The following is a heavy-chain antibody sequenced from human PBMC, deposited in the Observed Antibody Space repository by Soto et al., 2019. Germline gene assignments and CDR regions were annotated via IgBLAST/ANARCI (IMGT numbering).Heavy chain of an antibody. D-gene: IGHD2-2*01. V-gene: IGHV3-23*01. CDR2: ISGSGGST. CDR1: GFTFSSYA. J-gene: IGHJ6*03. CDR3: ANGPEYPGFAYYYYYMDV. Sequence: GGSLRLSCAASGFTFSSYAMSWVRQAPGKGLEWVSAISGSGGSTYYADSVKGRFTISRDNSKNTLYLQMNSLRAEDTAVYYCANGPEYPGFAYYYYYMDVWGKGTTVTVSS.